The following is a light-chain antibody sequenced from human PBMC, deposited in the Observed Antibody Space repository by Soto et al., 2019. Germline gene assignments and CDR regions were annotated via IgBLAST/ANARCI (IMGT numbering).Light chain of an antibody. CDR3: QQLTDWPPQWT. Sequence: EIVMTQSPATLSVSPGERATLSCRASQSISGNLAWYQQKPGQAPRLLIYGAFKRATGIPDRFSGSGSGTDFTLTISSLEPEDFAVYYCQQLTDWPPQWTFGQGTKVDIK. CDR2: GAF. J-gene: IGKJ1*01. CDR1: QSISGN. V-gene: IGKV3-11*01.